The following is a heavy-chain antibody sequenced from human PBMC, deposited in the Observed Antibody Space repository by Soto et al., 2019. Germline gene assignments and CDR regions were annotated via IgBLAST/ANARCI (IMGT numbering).Heavy chain of an antibody. CDR2: ISSIGGST. J-gene: IGHJ4*02. CDR1: GFAFSSYG. CDR3: ARGCRDGYNCWYYFDY. D-gene: IGHD5-12*01. Sequence: GGSLRLSCAASGFAFSSYGMHWVRQAPGKGLEYVSAISSIGGSTHYADSVKGRFTISRDNSKNTLYLQMGSLRAEDMAVYYCARGCRDGYNCWYYFDYWGQGTLVTVSS. V-gene: IGHV3-64*02.